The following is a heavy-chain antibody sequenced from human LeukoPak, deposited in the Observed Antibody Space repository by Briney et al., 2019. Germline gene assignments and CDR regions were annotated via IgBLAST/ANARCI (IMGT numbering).Heavy chain of an antibody. V-gene: IGHV3-48*01. CDR2: ISFSSTTI. J-gene: IGHJ4*02. CDR3: CGASFDY. Sequence: GGSLRLSCAASGFTFSSYSMNWVRQAPGKGLEWVSYISFSSTTIYYADSVKGRFTTSRDNAKNSLYLQMNSLRAEDTAVYYCCGASFDYWGQGTLVTVSS. D-gene: IGHD2-21*01. CDR1: GFTFSSYS.